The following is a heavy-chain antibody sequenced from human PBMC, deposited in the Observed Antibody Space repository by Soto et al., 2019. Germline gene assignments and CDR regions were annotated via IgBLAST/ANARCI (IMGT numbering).Heavy chain of an antibody. J-gene: IGHJ4*02. CDR2: ISSSSSTI. CDR3: ARDLNSGHFDY. CDR1: GFTFSSYS. D-gene: IGHD2-15*01. Sequence: EVQLVESGGGLVQPGGSLRLSCAASGFTFSSYSMNWVRQAPGKGLEWVSYISSSSSTIYYADSVKGRFTISRDNAKNSLYLQLNCLRAEETAVYYCARDLNSGHFDYCGQGSLVTVSS. V-gene: IGHV3-48*01.